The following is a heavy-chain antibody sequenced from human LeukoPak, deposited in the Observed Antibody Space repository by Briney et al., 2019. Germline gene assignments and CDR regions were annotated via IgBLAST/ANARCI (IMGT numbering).Heavy chain of an antibody. V-gene: IGHV4-39*01. D-gene: IGHD6-13*01. CDR3: ARQAYSSNLGWFDP. CDR1: GXSISSSTYY. CDR2: IYNSGST. J-gene: IGHJ5*02. Sequence: SGTLSLTCSVSGXSISSSTYYWGWIRQPPGKGLEWIGNIYNSGSTYYNPSLKSRVTISVDTSKNQFSLKLSSVTAADTAVYYCARQAYSSNLGWFDPWGQGTLVTVSS.